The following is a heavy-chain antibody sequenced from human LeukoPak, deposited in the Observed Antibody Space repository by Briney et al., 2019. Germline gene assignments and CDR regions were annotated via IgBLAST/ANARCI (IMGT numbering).Heavy chain of an antibody. CDR3: ARDRNYGSGSYYKYYFDY. D-gene: IGHD3-10*01. CDR1: GFTFSDYH. CDR2: ISSSGSTI. V-gene: IGHV3-11*01. J-gene: IGHJ4*02. Sequence: GGSLRLSCAASGFTFSDYHMSWIRQAPGKGLEWVSYISSSGSTIYYADSVKGRFTISRDNAKNSLYLQMNSLRAEDTAVYYCARDRNYGSGSYYKYYFDYWGQGTLVTVSS.